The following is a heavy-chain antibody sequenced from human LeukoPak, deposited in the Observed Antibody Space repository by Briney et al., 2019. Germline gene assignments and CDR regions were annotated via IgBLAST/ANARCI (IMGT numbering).Heavy chain of an antibody. CDR2: IIPIFGTA. Sequence: SVKVSCKASGGTFSSYAISWVRQAPGQGLEWMGGIIPIFGTANYAQKFQGRVTITADKSTSTAYMELSSLRSEDTAVYYCAGVAAAEVNYYYYYGMDVWGKGTTVTVSS. CDR1: GGTFSSYA. D-gene: IGHD6-13*01. CDR3: AGVAAAEVNYYYYYGMDV. V-gene: IGHV1-69*06. J-gene: IGHJ6*04.